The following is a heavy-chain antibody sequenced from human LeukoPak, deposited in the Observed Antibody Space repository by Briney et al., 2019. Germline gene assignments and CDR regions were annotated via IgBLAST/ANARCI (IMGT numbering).Heavy chain of an antibody. D-gene: IGHD2-15*01. V-gene: IGHV4-61*01. J-gene: IGHJ4*02. CDR2: IYYSGST. CDR1: GGSVSSGSYY. CDR3: ARGGEDIVVVVAANLAFDY. Sequence: SETLSLTCTVSGGSVSSGSYYWSWIRQPPGKGLEWIGYIYYSGSTNYNPSLKSRVTISVDTSKNQFSLKLSSVTAADTAVYYCARGGEDIVVVVAANLAFDYWGQGTLVTVSS.